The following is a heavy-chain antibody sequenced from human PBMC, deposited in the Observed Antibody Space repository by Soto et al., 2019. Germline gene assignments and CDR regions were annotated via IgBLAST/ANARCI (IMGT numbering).Heavy chain of an antibody. CDR3: ARPSVTKGYYYYGMDV. D-gene: IGHD4-17*01. V-gene: IGHV4-34*01. CDR2: INHSGST. CDR1: GGSFRGDY. J-gene: IGHJ6*02. Sequence: SETLSLTCAVYGGSFRGDYCTWSRQPPGKGLEWIGEINHSGSTNYNPSLNSQVTISVDTSKNQFSLKLSSVTAADTAVYYCARPSVTKGYYYYGMDVWGQGTTVTVSS.